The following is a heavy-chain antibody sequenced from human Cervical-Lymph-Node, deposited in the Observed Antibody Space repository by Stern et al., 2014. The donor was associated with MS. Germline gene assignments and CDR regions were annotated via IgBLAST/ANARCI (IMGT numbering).Heavy chain of an antibody. J-gene: IGHJ4*02. Sequence: QVQLVQSGAEVKKPGASGKVSCKASGYTFTSYYMHWVRQAPGQGLEWLGIINHSGGSTSYAQKFQGRVTMTRDTSTSTVYMELSSLRSEDTAVYYCAREGSGSPYFDYWGQGTLVTVSS. V-gene: IGHV1-46*01. CDR1: GYTFTSYY. CDR3: AREGSGSPYFDY. CDR2: INHSGGST. D-gene: IGHD1-26*01.